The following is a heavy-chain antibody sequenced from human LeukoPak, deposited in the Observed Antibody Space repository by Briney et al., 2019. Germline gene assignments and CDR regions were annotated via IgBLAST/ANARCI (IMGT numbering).Heavy chain of an antibody. CDR2: ISSSGSTI. J-gene: IGHJ4*02. D-gene: IGHD5-12*01. CDR3: ARERGYSGYDYSVVFDY. CDR1: GFTFSDYY. Sequence: GGSLRLSCAASGFTFSDYYMNWIRQAPGKGLEWVSYISSSGSTIYYADSVKGRFTISRDNAKNSLYLQMNSLRAEDTAVYYCARERGYSGYDYSVVFDYWGQGTLVTVSS. V-gene: IGHV3-11*01.